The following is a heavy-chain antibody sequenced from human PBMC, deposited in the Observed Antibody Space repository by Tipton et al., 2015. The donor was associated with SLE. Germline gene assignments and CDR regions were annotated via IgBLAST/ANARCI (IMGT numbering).Heavy chain of an antibody. Sequence: TLSLTCTVSGYSISSGYYWSWIRQHPVKGLEWVGTVYYTGNTFYNPSLKSRVTISVDTSKNQFSLKLTSVTAADAAVYYCARGKRYGPYEWGQGTLVTVSS. D-gene: IGHD3-16*01. V-gene: IGHV4-38-2*02. CDR3: ARGKRYGPYE. J-gene: IGHJ4*02. CDR1: GYSISSGYY. CDR2: VYYTGNT.